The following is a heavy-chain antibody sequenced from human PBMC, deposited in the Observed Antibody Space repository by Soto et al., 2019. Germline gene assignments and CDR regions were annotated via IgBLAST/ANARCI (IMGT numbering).Heavy chain of an antibody. Sequence: PGGSLRLSCAASVFTFSNYAMSWVRQAPGKGLEWVSAISYGGGTTYYADSVKGRFTISRDNSKNTLYLQMNSLRAEDTAVYYCAKNPGYYYDSTGYHFDYWGQGTLVTVSS. CDR3: AKNPGYYYDSTGYHFDY. J-gene: IGHJ4*02. D-gene: IGHD3-22*01. V-gene: IGHV3-23*01. CDR2: ISYGGGTT. CDR1: VFTFSNYA.